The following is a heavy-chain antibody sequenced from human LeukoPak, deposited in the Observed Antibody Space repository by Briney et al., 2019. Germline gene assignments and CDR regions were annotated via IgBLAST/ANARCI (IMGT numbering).Heavy chain of an antibody. CDR1: GGSISSYY. V-gene: IGHV4-59*01. Sequence: PSETLSLTCTVSGGSISSYYWSWIRQPPGKGLEWIGYIYYSGSTNYNPSLKSRVTISVDTSKNQFSLKLNSVTAADTAVYYCAGGGRIQVWLPHPFFDYWGQGTLVTVSS. D-gene: IGHD5-18*01. CDR2: IYYSGST. CDR3: AGGGRIQVWLPHPFFDY. J-gene: IGHJ4*02.